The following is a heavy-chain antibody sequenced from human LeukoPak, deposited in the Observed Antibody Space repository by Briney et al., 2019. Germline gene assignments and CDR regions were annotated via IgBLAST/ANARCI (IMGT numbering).Heavy chain of an antibody. J-gene: IGHJ4*02. CDR1: GGSISSGGYY. D-gene: IGHD3-16*01. Sequence: SQTLSLTCTVSGGSISSGGYYWSWIRQHPGKGLEWIGHIYYSGSTYYNPSLKSRVTISVDTSKNQFSLKLSSVTAADTAVYYCARDLGSYGSVSYFDYWGQGTLVTVSS. CDR3: ARDLGSYGSVSYFDY. CDR2: IYYSGST. V-gene: IGHV4-31*03.